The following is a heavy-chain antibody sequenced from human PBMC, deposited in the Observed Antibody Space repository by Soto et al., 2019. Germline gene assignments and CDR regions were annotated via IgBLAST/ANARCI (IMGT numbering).Heavy chain of an antibody. CDR2: ISSGGSYI. D-gene: IGHD1-26*01. J-gene: IGHJ5*02. CDR1: FTFSMYS. Sequence: EVQVVESGGGLVQPGGSLRLSCSFTFSMYSMNWVRQAPGKGLEWVASISSGGSYIKYADSVKGRFTISRDNAKNSVSLQMKSLRVDDTAVYFCTRDQGGSYDSWFDPWGQGTLGTVSS. CDR3: TRDQGGSYDSWFDP. V-gene: IGHV3-21*01.